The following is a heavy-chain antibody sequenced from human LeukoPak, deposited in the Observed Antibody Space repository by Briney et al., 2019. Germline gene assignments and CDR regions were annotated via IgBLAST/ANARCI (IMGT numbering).Heavy chain of an antibody. CDR3: ARLVPAASYYFDY. J-gene: IGHJ4*02. Sequence: GGSLRLSCAASGFTFSDYYMTWIRQAPGKGLEWVSYISSSSSYTNYADSVKGQFTISRDNAKNSLYLQMNSLRAEDTAVYYCARLVPAASYYFDYWGQGTLVTVSS. V-gene: IGHV3-11*03. CDR2: ISSSSSYT. D-gene: IGHD2-2*01. CDR1: GFTFSDYY.